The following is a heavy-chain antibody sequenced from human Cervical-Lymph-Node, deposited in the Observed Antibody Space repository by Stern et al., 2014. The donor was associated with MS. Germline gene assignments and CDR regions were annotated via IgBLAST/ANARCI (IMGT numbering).Heavy chain of an antibody. D-gene: IGHD2-21*01. CDR3: VRAREGYYFDY. CDR1: GFSLSTTGMC. V-gene: IGHV2-70*01. CDR2: LDWDGDK. Sequence: ESGPALVKPTQTLTLTCTFSGFSLSTTGMCLSWIRQPPGKALEVLALLDWDGDKYYSTALKTRLTISKDTSKNQVVLTMTNMAPLDTATYFCVRAREGYYFDYWGQGIPVTVSS. J-gene: IGHJ4*02.